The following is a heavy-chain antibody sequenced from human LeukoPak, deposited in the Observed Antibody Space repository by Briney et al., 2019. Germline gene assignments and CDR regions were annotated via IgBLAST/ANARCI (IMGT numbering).Heavy chain of an antibody. Sequence: GGSLRLSCVASGFIFSDYYMRWYRQAPGKGLEWVSYISPSASTTEYADSVKGRFTVSRDNAKNSLYLQKDSLRAADTAMYYCARGHHQSIYWGQGLLVTVSS. D-gene: IGHD1-14*01. CDR1: GFIFSDYY. V-gene: IGHV3-11*01. CDR2: ISPSASTT. J-gene: IGHJ4*02. CDR3: ARGHHQSIY.